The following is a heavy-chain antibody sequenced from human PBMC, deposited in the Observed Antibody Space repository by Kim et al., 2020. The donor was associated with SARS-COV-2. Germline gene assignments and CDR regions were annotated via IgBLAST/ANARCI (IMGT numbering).Heavy chain of an antibody. J-gene: IGHJ2*01. CDR3: TRRVLRYFDWLSAGWYFDL. CDR2: IRSKANSYAT. Sequence: GGSLRLSCAASGFTFSGSAMHWVRQASGKGLEWVGRIRSKANSYATAYAASVKGRFTISRDDSKNTAYLQMNSLKTEDTAVYYCTRRVLRYFDWLSAGWYFDLWGRGTLVTVSS. D-gene: IGHD3-9*01. V-gene: IGHV3-73*01. CDR1: GFTFSGSA.